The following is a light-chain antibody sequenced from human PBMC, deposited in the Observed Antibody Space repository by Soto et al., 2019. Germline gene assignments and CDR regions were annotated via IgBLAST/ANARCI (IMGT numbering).Light chain of an antibody. Sequence: QSVLTQPPSVSGAPGQRVTISCTGSSSNIGSGYDVHWYQQLPGTAPKLLIYGNTNRPSGVPDRFSGSKSGTSASLAITGLQAEDEADYYCQSYDSSLSDWVFGRGTKLTVL. CDR2: GNT. V-gene: IGLV1-40*01. CDR3: QSYDSSLSDWV. J-gene: IGLJ3*02. CDR1: SSNIGSGYD.